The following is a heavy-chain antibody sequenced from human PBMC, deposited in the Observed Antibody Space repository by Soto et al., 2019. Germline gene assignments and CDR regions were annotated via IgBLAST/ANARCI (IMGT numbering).Heavy chain of an antibody. Sequence: VQLLESGGGLVQPGGSLRLSCAASGFTFSSYAMSWVRQAPGKGLEWVSGISGSGGSTYYADSVKGRFTISRDNSKNPLYLQMNSLRAEDTAVYYCAKAHSGYVWGRYYFDYWGQGTLVTVSS. V-gene: IGHV3-23*01. D-gene: IGHD5-12*01. J-gene: IGHJ4*02. CDR1: GFTFSSYA. CDR2: ISGSGGST. CDR3: AKAHSGYVWGRYYFDY.